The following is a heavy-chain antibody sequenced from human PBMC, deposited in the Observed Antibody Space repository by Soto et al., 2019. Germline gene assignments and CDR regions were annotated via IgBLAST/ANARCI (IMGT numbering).Heavy chain of an antibody. CDR3: ERQSGMDV. CDR2: IFPGDSDT. CDR1: GYNFAGYW. V-gene: IGHV5-51*01. D-gene: IGHD5-12*01. Sequence: GESLKISCKTSGYNFAGYWIGWVRQMPGKGLEWLGIIFPGDSDTKYSPSFQGQVIISXXXXXXTXYXQXSXLKAXDTAIYYCERQSGMDVWGQGTTVTVSS. J-gene: IGHJ6*02.